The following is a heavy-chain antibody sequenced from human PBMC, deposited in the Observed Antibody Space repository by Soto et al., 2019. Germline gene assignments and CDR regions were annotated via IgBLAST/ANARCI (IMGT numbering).Heavy chain of an antibody. Sequence: QVQLVESGGGVVQPGRFLRLSCAASGFTFSSYTMHWVRQAPGKGLEWVALLSYDGSYKYYADSVKGRFTISRDNPKNTLYLQMNSLRAEDSAVYYCGGQGYWGQGTLVTVSS. J-gene: IGHJ4*02. CDR2: LSYDGSYK. V-gene: IGHV3-30-3*01. CDR3: GGQGY. CDR1: GFTFSSYT.